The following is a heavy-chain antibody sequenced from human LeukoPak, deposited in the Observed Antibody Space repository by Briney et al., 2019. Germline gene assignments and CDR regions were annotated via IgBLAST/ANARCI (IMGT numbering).Heavy chain of an antibody. D-gene: IGHD5-12*01. CDR2: ISAYNGNT. Sequence: ASVKVSCKASGYTFTSYGISWVRQAPGQGLEWMGWISAYNGNTDYAQKLQGRVTMTTDTSTSTAYMELRSLRSDDTAVYYCARDINSGYDGGNDYWGQGTLVTVSS. V-gene: IGHV1-18*01. CDR1: GYTFTSYG. CDR3: ARDINSGYDGGNDY. J-gene: IGHJ4*02.